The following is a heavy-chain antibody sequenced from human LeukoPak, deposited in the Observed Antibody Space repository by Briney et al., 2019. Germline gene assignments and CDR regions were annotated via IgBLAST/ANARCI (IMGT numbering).Heavy chain of an antibody. CDR3: ARHGSGYYDSSGYYYEPDYYYYYGMDV. CDR1: GGSISSSSYY. D-gene: IGHD3-22*01. V-gene: IGHV4-39*01. Sequence: SETLSLTCTVSGGSISSSSYYWGWIRQPPGKGLEWIGSIYSSGSTYYNPSLKSRVTISVDTSKNQFSLKLSSVTAADTAVYYCARHGSGYYDSSGYYYEPDYYYYYGMDVWGQGTTVTVSS. J-gene: IGHJ6*02. CDR2: IYSSGST.